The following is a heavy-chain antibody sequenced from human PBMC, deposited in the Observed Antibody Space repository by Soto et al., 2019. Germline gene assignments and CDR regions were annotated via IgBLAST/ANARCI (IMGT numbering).Heavy chain of an antibody. Sequence: GGSLRLSCAASGFTFSSYGMHWVRQAPGKGLEWVAVIWYDGSNKYHADSVKGRFTISRDNSKNTLYLQMNSLRAEDTAVYYCAREGHYYGMDVWGQGTTVTVSS. V-gene: IGHV3-33*01. CDR2: IWYDGSNK. CDR3: AREGHYYGMDV. J-gene: IGHJ6*02. CDR1: GFTFSSYG.